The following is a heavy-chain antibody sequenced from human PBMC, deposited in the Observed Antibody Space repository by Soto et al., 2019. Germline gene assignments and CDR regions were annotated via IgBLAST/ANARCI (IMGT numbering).Heavy chain of an antibody. V-gene: IGHV3-30-3*01. J-gene: IGHJ1*01. D-gene: IGHD2-21*02. Sequence: GGYLRLCCAASGFTFSNYAMHWVRQAPGKGLEWVSLISYDGSNDYYADSVKGRFSISRDNSKNTLYLQMNSLRAEDTAVYYCARSVVTASPHYFQHWGQGTLVTVSS. CDR1: GFTFSNYA. CDR2: ISYDGSND. CDR3: ARSVVTASPHYFQH.